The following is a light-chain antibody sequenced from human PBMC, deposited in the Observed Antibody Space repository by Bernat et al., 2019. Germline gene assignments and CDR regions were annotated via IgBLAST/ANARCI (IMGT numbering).Light chain of an antibody. CDR1: QSVGSS. CDR2: DAS. CDR3: QQHRNWPLT. V-gene: IGKV3-11*01. Sequence: EIVLTQFPATLSLSPGERATLSCRASQSVGSSLAWYQQKPGQAPRLLIYDASNRATGIPARFSGSGSGTDFTLTINSLEPEDIAVYYCQQHRNWPLTFGGGSKVEIK. J-gene: IGKJ4*01.